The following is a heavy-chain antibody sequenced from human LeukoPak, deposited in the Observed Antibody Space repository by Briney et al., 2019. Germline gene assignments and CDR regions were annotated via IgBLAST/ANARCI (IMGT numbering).Heavy chain of an antibody. Sequence: GGSLRLSCAASGFTFSSYSMNWVRQAPGKGLEWVSSISSSSVYIYYADSVKGRFTISRDNAKNSLYLQMNSLRAEDTAVYYCARSMTTNYMDVWGKGTTVTVPS. CDR1: GFTFSSYS. CDR3: ARSMTTNYMDV. D-gene: IGHD4-17*01. CDR2: ISSSSVYI. J-gene: IGHJ6*03. V-gene: IGHV3-21*01.